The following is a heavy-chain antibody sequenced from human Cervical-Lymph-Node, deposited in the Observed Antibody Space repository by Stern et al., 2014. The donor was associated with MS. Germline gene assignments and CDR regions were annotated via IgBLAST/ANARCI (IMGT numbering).Heavy chain of an antibody. V-gene: IGHV1-69*01. CDR3: ARGGSSSYYLGDHYYAMDV. D-gene: IGHD6-6*01. J-gene: IGHJ6*02. Sequence: MQLVESGAEVKKPGSSVKVSCKPYGGTFSNYAISWVRKAPGQGPEWMGGIISIFGAGNYAQKFQGRVTISADDSRSTTYMEVRSLRSDDTAVYYCARGGSSSYYLGDHYYAMDVWGQGTTVTVSS. CDR1: GGTFSNYA. CDR2: IISIFGAG.